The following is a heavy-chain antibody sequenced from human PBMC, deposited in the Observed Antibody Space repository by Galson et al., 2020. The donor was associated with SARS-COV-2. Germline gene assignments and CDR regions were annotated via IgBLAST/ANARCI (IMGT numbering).Heavy chain of an antibody. CDR3: ARMTFGHYYYGMDV. V-gene: IGHV3-30*04. Sequence: GGSLRLSCAASGFTFSSYAMPWVRQAPGKGLESVAVISYDGSNKYYADSVKGRFTISRDNSKNTLYLQMNSLRAEDTAVYYCARMTFGHYYYGMDVWGQGTTVTVSS. CDR1: GFTFSSYA. J-gene: IGHJ6*02. D-gene: IGHD3-10*01. CDR2: ISYDGSNK.